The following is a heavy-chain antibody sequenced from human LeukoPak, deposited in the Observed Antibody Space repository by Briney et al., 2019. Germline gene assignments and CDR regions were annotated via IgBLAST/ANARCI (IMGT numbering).Heavy chain of an antibody. J-gene: IGHJ4*02. CDR3: ARRAGGYSHPYDY. Sequence: GGSLRLSCAASGLNFNSYSMNWVRQAPGKGLEWVSFIKGRFTISRDNSKNTLYLQMNSLGADDTAVYYCARRAGGYSHPYDYWGQGTLVTVSS. D-gene: IGHD5-18*01. CDR1: GLNFNSYS. CDR2: I. V-gene: IGHV3-21*04.